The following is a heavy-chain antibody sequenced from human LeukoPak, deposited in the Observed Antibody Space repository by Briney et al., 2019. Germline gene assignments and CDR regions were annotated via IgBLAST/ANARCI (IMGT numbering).Heavy chain of an antibody. J-gene: IGHJ3*02. CDR2: IYYSGST. V-gene: IGHV4-59*12. Sequence: PSETLSLTCTVSGGSISSYYWSWIRQPPGKGLEWIGYIYYSGSTNYNPSLKSRVTISVDTSKNQFSLKLSSVTAADTAVYYCARDAVKTTVTTGAFDIWGQGTMVTVSS. D-gene: IGHD4-17*01. CDR3: ARDAVKTTVTTGAFDI. CDR1: GGSISSYY.